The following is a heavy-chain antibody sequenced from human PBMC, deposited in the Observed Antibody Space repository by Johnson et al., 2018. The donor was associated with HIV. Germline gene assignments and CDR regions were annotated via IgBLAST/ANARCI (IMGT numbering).Heavy chain of an antibody. CDR3: AREFWGTSSPFDI. D-gene: IGHD3-16*01. Sequence: VQLVESGGGVVQPGGSLRLSCAAFGFTFSTYGIHWVRQAPGKGLEWVANIKQDGSDKYYVDSVKGRFTISRDTAQNSVYLQMNSLIVDDTAVYYCAREFWGTSSPFDIWGQGTMVTVSP. CDR1: GFTFSTYG. V-gene: IGHV3-7*05. J-gene: IGHJ3*02. CDR2: IKQDGSDK.